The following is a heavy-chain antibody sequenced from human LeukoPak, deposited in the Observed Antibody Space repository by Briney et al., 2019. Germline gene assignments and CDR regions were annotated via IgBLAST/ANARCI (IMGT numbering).Heavy chain of an antibody. CDR1: GFTFSSYE. CDR3: ARDSVTIF. V-gene: IGHV3-48*03. J-gene: IGHJ4*02. D-gene: IGHD3-9*01. CDR2: ISSSGSTI. Sequence: QPGGSLRLSCAASGFTFSSYEVNWVRQAPGKGLEWVSYISSSGSTIYYADSVKGRFTISRDNAKNPLYLQMNSLRAEDTAVYYCARDSVTIFWGQGTLVTVSS.